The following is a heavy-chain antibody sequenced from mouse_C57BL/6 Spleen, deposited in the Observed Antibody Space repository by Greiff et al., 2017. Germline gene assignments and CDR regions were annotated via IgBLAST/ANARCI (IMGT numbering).Heavy chain of an antibody. D-gene: IGHD1-2*01. V-gene: IGHV1-55*01. Sequence: VQLQQPGAELVKPGASVKMSCKASGYTFTSYWITWVKQRPGQGLEWIGDIYPGSGSTNYNEKFKSKATLTVDTSSSTAYMQLSSLTSEDSAVYYCARGEGLRLYAMDYWGQGTSVTVSS. J-gene: IGHJ4*01. CDR2: IYPGSGST. CDR3: ARGEGLRLYAMDY. CDR1: GYTFTSYW.